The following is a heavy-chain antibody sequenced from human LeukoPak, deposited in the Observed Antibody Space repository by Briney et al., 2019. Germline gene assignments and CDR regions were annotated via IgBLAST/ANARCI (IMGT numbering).Heavy chain of an antibody. V-gene: IGHV3-23*01. Sequence: GGSLRLSCAASGFNFADSAMSWVRQTPRKGLEWVSLISFNGRNTYYGDSVKGRFTISRDNSKDTVYLQMNSLRAEDTAVYYCARERVENQQLVGGNYWGQGTLVTVSS. J-gene: IGHJ4*02. CDR2: ISFNGRNT. CDR1: GFNFADSA. D-gene: IGHD6-6*01. CDR3: ARERVENQQLVGGNY.